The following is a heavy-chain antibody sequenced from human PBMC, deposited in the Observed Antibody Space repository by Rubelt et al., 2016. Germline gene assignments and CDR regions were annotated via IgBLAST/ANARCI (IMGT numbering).Heavy chain of an antibody. J-gene: IGHJ4*02. CDR2: IWYDGSNK. D-gene: IGHD7-27*01. CDR1: GFTFSSYG. CDR3: ARNWGFDY. V-gene: IGHV3-33*01. Sequence: GGVVQPGRSLRLSCAASGFTFSSYGMHWVRQAPGRGLEWVAVIWYDGSNKYYADSVKGRFTISRDNPKNTLYLQMNSLRAEDTAVYYCARNWGFDYWGQGTLVTVSS.